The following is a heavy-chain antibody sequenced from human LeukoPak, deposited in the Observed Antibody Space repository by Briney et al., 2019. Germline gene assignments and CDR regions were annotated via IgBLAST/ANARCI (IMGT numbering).Heavy chain of an antibody. J-gene: IGHJ4*02. CDR2: ISYDGSNK. V-gene: IGHV3-30*18. Sequence: GGSLRLSCVASGFTFTDYFMSWVRQAPGKGLEWVAVISYDGSNKYYADSVKGRFTISRDNSKNTLYLQMNSLRAEDTAVYYCAKFRGYGYFDYWGQGTLVTVSS. D-gene: IGHD5-12*01. CDR1: GFTFTDYF. CDR3: AKFRGYGYFDY.